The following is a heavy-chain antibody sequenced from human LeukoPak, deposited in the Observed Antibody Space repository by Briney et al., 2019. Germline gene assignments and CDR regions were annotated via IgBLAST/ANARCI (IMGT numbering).Heavy chain of an antibody. CDR2: IYMSGST. V-gene: IGHV4-61*02. CDR1: GGSISSGSYY. Sequence: PSQTLSLTCTVSGGSISSGSYYWSWIRQPAGKGLEWIGRIYMSGSTNYNPSLKSQVTISVDMSKNQFSLRLTSVTAADTAVYYCARVATYYGFSCGMDVWGQGTTVTVSS. J-gene: IGHJ6*02. D-gene: IGHD3-3*01. CDR3: ARVATYYGFSCGMDV.